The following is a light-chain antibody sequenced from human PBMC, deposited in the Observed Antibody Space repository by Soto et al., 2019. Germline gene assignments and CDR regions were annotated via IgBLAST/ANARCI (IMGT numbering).Light chain of an antibody. CDR2: GAS. Sequence: EIVLTQSPGTLSLYPGERATLSCRASESVSTRYLAWYQQKPGQAPRLLIYGASTRATGIPDKFSGSGSGTDFTLTISRLEAEDFAVYYCQQYGNSPLITFGQGTRLEI. V-gene: IGKV3-20*01. J-gene: IGKJ5*01. CDR1: ESVSTRY. CDR3: QQYGNSPLIT.